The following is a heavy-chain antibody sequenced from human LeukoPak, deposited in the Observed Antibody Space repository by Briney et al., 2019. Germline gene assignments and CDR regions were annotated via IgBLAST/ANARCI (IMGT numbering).Heavy chain of an antibody. J-gene: IGHJ4*02. Sequence: SETLSLTCTVSGGSISSYYWSWIRQPPGKGLEWIGYISYSGSTSYNPSLKSRVTMSVDTSKNQFSLKLSSVTAADTAVYYCARHWETSSWYVDYWGQGTLVTVSS. V-gene: IGHV4-59*08. D-gene: IGHD6-13*01. CDR3: ARHWETSSWYVDY. CDR2: ISYSGST. CDR1: GGSISSYY.